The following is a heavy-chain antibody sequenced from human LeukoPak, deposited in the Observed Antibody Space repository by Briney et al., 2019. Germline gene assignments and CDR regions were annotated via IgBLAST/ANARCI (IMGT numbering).Heavy chain of an antibody. V-gene: IGHV3-21*01. CDR3: ARDPYSGNYGNYYYYYMDV. J-gene: IGHJ6*03. CDR2: ISYSSSYI. Sequence: PGGSLRLSCAASEFTFSSYWMSWVRQAPGKGLEWVSSISYSSSYIKYADLVKGRISISRDNAKNSLYLQMNSLGPEDTAVYYCARDPYSGNYGNYYYYYMDVWGKGTTVTISS. D-gene: IGHD1-26*01. CDR1: EFTFSSYW.